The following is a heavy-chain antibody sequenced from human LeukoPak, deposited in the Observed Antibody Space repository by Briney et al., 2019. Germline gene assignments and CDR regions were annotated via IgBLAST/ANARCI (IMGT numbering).Heavy chain of an antibody. Sequence: GGSLRLSCAASGFTFSSYAMSWVRQAPGKGLEWVSSISSSSSYIYYADSVKGRFTISRDNAKNSLYLQMNSLRAEDTAMYYCARDRYYDSSGPSDYWGQGTLVTVSS. CDR2: ISSSSSYI. J-gene: IGHJ4*02. V-gene: IGHV3-21*01. CDR3: ARDRYYDSSGPSDY. D-gene: IGHD3-22*01. CDR1: GFTFSSYA.